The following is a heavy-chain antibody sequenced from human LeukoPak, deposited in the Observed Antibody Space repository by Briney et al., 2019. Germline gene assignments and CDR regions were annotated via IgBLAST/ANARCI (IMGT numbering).Heavy chain of an antibody. CDR1: GFTLSSYA. J-gene: IGHJ4*02. V-gene: IGHV3-23*01. CDR3: AKDDRWLQFCC. D-gene: IGHD5-24*01. CDR2: ISVSGNT. Sequence: GSLRLSCAASGFTLSSYAMSWVRQGPGKGLEWVSAISVSGNTYHADSVRGRFTISRDNSKNTLYLQMNSLRAEDTAVYYCAKDDRWLQFCCWGQGTLVTVSA.